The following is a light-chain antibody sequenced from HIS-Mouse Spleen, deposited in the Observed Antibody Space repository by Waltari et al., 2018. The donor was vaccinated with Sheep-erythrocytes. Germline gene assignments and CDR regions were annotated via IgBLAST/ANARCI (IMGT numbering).Light chain of an antibody. CDR3: QQYDNLFT. V-gene: IGKV1-33*01. J-gene: IGKJ3*01. Sequence: DIQMTQSPSSVSASVGDRVTITCQASQDISNYLNWYQQKPGKAPKLLIYDASNLETGVPSRFSGSGSGTDFTFTISSLQPEDIATYYCQQYDNLFTFGPGTKVDIK. CDR2: DAS. CDR1: QDISNY.